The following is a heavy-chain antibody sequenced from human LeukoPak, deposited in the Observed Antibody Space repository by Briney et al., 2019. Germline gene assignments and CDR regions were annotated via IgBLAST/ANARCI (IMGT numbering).Heavy chain of an antibody. CDR2: IKQDGGEM. CDR3: ARHFRAYDSSGYYAYDAFDI. D-gene: IGHD3-22*01. CDR1: GFTFSSYW. Sequence: GGSLRLSCAASGFTFSSYWMSWVRQAPGKGLEWVANIKQDGGEMYYLDSVKGRFTISRDNAKNSLYLQMNSLRAEDTAVYYCARHFRAYDSSGYYAYDAFDIWGQGTMVTVSS. V-gene: IGHV3-7*03. J-gene: IGHJ3*02.